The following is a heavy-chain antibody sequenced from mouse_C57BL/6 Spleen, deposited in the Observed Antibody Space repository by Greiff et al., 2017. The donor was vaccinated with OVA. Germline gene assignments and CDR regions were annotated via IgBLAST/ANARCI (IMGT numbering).Heavy chain of an antibody. Sequence: QVQLQQPGAELVKPGASVKMSCKASGYTFTSYWITWVKQRPGQGLEWIGDIYPGSGSTNYNEKFKSKAPLTVDTSSSTAYMQLSSLTSEDSAVYYCARIITTVVATNFDVWGTGTTVTVSS. V-gene: IGHV1-55*01. D-gene: IGHD1-1*01. CDR1: GYTFTSYW. CDR2: IYPGSGST. J-gene: IGHJ1*03. CDR3: ARIITTVVATNFDV.